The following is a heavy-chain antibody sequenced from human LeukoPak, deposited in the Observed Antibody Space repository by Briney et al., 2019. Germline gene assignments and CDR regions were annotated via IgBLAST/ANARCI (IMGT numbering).Heavy chain of an antibody. Sequence: GRSLRLSCAASGFTFRSYGMHWVRQAPGKGLEGVAVIWYDGSNKYYADSVKGRFTISRDNSKNTLYLQMNSLRAEDTAVYYCARDAATIPYNWFDPWGQGTLVTVSS. CDR1: GFTFRSYG. V-gene: IGHV3-33*01. J-gene: IGHJ5*02. CDR2: IWYDGSNK. D-gene: IGHD5-12*01. CDR3: ARDAATIPYNWFDP.